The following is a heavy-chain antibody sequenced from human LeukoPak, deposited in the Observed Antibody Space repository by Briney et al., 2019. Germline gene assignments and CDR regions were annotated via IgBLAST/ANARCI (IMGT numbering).Heavy chain of an antibody. CDR1: GGSISSSSYY. J-gene: IGHJ4*02. Sequence: SETLSLTCTVSGGSISSSSYYWGWIRQPPGKGLEWIGSIYYSGSTYYNPSLKSRVTISADTSKNQFSLKLSSVTAADTAVYYCARDRVATIGSDAELRLGDDYWGQGTLVTVSS. CDR2: IYYSGST. D-gene: IGHD5-12*01. V-gene: IGHV4-39*07. CDR3: ARDRVATIGSDAELRLGDDY.